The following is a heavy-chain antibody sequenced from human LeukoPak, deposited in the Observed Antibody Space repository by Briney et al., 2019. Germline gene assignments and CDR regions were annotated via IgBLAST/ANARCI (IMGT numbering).Heavy chain of an antibody. CDR3: ARPMVRGVINYFDY. CDR2: ISAYNGNT. Sequence: ASVKVSCKASGYTFTGYYMHWVRQAPGQGLEWMGWISAYNGNTNYAQKLQGRVTMTTDTSTSTAYMELRSLRSDDTAVYYCARPMVRGVINYFDYWGQGTLVTVSS. V-gene: IGHV1-18*04. D-gene: IGHD3-10*01. CDR1: GYTFTGYY. J-gene: IGHJ4*02.